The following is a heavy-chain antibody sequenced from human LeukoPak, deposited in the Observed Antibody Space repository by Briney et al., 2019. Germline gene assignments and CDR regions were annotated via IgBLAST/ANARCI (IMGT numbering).Heavy chain of an antibody. D-gene: IGHD6-13*01. CDR2: ISWNSGSI. J-gene: IGHJ4*02. Sequence: GRSLRLSCAASGFTFDDYAMHWVRQAPGKGLEWVSGISWNSGSIGYADSVKGRFTISRDNAKNSLYLQMNSLRAEDMALYYCAKMISAYSSSWYEGAFDYWGQGTLVTVSS. V-gene: IGHV3-9*03. CDR3: AKMISAYSSSWYEGAFDY. CDR1: GFTFDDYA.